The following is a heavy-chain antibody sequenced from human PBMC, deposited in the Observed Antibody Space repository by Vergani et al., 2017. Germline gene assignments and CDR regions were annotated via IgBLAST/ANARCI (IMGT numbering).Heavy chain of an antibody. V-gene: IGHV3-13*01. CDR3: ARPVSTTVGDPPGY. CDR2: IGTAGDT. Sequence: EVQLVESGGGLVQPGGSLRLSCAASGFTFSSYDMHWVRQATGKGLEWVSAIGTAGDTYYPGSVKGRFTISRENTKNSLYLQMNSLRAGDTSIYYCARPVSTTVGDPPGYWGQGTLVTVSS. CDR1: GFTFSSYD. J-gene: IGHJ4*02. D-gene: IGHD4-23*01.